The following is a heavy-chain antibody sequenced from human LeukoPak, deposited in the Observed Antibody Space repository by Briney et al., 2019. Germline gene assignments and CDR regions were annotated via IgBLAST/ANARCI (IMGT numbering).Heavy chain of an antibody. D-gene: IGHD1-7*01. V-gene: IGHV3-48*01. CDR1: GFSFSSYS. J-gene: IGHJ4*02. CDR2: ISHSGSAE. Sequence: GGSLRLSCAASGFSFSSYSMNWVRQAPGKGLEWISYISHSGSAEHYTDSVKGRFTISRDNAKNALYLQMNSLRAEDTAVYYCARGIRGTSRYYYFDYWGQGTLVTVSS. CDR3: ARGIRGTSRYYYFDY.